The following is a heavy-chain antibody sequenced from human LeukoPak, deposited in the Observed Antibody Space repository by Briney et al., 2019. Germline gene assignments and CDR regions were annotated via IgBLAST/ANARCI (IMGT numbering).Heavy chain of an antibody. CDR3: AKDFFDSGYDYVWFWA. CDR1: GFTLSSYW. CDR2: IKQDGSEK. D-gene: IGHD5-12*01. J-gene: IGHJ4*02. V-gene: IGHV3-7*01. Sequence: GGSLRLSCAASGFTLSSYWMSWVRQAPGKGLEWVANIKQDGSEKYYVDSVKGRFTISRDNAKNSLYLQMNSLRAEDTAVYYCAKDFFDSGYDYVWFWARGQGTLVTVSS.